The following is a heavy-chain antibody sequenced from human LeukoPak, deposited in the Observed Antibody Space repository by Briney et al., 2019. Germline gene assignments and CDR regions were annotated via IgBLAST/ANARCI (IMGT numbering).Heavy chain of an antibody. CDR1: GFTFGDYA. V-gene: IGHV3-49*04. CDR2: IRSKAYGGTT. CDR3: TRDQSYGSGSYYMGY. Sequence: GRSLRLSCTASGFTFGDYAMSWVRQAPGKGLEWVGFIRSKAYGGTTEYAASVKGRFTISRDDPKSIAYLQMNSLKTEDTAVYYCTRDQSYGSGSYYMGYWGQGTLVTVSS. J-gene: IGHJ4*02. D-gene: IGHD3-10*01.